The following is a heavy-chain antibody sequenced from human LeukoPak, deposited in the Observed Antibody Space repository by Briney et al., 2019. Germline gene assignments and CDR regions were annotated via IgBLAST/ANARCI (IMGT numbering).Heavy chain of an antibody. V-gene: IGHV3-21*01. D-gene: IGHD3-10*01. CDR1: GFTFSSYS. Sequence: GGSLRLSSAASGFTFSSYSMNWVRQAPGKGLEWVPSISSSSSYIYYADSVKGRFTISRDNAKNSLYLQMNSLRAEDTAVYYCARDQEPYGSGGDGAFDIWGQGTMVTVSS. CDR2: ISSSSSYI. CDR3: ARDQEPYGSGGDGAFDI. J-gene: IGHJ3*02.